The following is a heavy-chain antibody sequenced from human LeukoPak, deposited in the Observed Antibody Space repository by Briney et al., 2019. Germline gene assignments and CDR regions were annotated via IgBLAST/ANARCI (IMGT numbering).Heavy chain of an antibody. D-gene: IGHD2-2*01. CDR2: MNPNSGNT. Sequence: ASVKVSCKASGYTFTSYDITWVRQATGQGLEWMGWMNPNSGNTGYAQKFQGRVTITRNTSISTAYMELSSLRSEDTAVYYCASIVVVPAAMRRSGYYYMDVWGKGTTVTVSS. CDR3: ASIVVVPAAMRRSGYYYMDV. J-gene: IGHJ6*03. CDR1: GYTFTSYD. V-gene: IGHV1-8*03.